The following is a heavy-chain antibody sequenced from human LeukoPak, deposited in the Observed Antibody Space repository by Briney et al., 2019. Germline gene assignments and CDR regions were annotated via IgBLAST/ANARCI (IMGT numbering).Heavy chain of an antibody. CDR3: AKRGAEVGATVAPGDY. V-gene: IGHV4-59*01. D-gene: IGHD1-26*01. CDR2: IYYSGST. CDR1: GGSISSYY. Sequence: PSETLSLTCTVSGGSISSYYWSWIRQPPGKGLEWIGYIYYSGSTNYNPSLKSRVTISVDTSKNQFSLKLSSVTAADTAVYYCAKRGAEVGATVAPGDYWGQGTLVTVSS. J-gene: IGHJ4*02.